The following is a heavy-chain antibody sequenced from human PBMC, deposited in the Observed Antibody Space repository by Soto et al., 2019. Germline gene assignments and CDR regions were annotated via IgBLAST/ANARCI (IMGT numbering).Heavy chain of an antibody. CDR2: ISGSGGST. Sequence: PGGSLRLSCAASGFTFSSYAMSWVRQAPGKGLEWVSAISGSGGSTYYADSVKGRFTISRDNSKNTLYLQMNSLRAEDTAVYYCATKVAADGYYFDYWGQGTLVTVSS. CDR3: ATKVAADGYYFDY. J-gene: IGHJ4*02. D-gene: IGHD6-13*01. V-gene: IGHV3-23*01. CDR1: GFTFSSYA.